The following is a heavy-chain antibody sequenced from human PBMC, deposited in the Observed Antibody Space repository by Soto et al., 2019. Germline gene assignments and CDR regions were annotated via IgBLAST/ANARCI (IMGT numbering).Heavy chain of an antibody. CDR1: GLMFSSYA. Sequence: GGSLRLSCAASGLMFSSYAMSWVRQAPGAGLEWVSGISGSGGRTHYTDSVKGRFTISRDISKNTLYLQMNSLRAEDTAVYHCVKHFIDYYDGAVDALEIWGQGITVPV. CDR2: ISGSGGRT. V-gene: IGHV3-23*01. J-gene: IGHJ3*02. CDR3: VKHFIDYYDGAVDALEI. D-gene: IGHD3-22*01.